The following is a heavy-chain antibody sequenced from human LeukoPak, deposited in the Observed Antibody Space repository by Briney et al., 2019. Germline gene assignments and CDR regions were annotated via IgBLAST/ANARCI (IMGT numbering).Heavy chain of an antibody. CDR1: GYTFTGYY. Sequence: ASVKVSCKASGYTFTGYYIYWVRQAPGQGLEWMGWINPNSGCTNYAQKFQGRVTMTGDTSISTAYMELSRLRSDDTAVFYCARDQEHMYCGGDCYSGFDYWGQGTLVTVSS. D-gene: IGHD2-21*01. CDR2: INPNSGCT. V-gene: IGHV1-2*02. J-gene: IGHJ4*02. CDR3: ARDQEHMYCGGDCYSGFDY.